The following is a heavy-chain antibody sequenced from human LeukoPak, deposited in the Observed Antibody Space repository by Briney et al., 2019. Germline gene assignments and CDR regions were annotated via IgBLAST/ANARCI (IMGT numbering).Heavy chain of an antibody. V-gene: IGHV3-30*02. Sequence: GGSLRLSCAASGFSFSSYGMHWVRQAPGKGLEWVSFIRYDGNNKYYADSVKGRFTISRDNAKNSLYLQMNSLRAEDTALYYCASSVTVTPDAFDIWGQGTMVTVSS. CDR2: IRYDGNNK. CDR1: GFSFSSYG. D-gene: IGHD4-17*01. J-gene: IGHJ3*02. CDR3: ASSVTVTPDAFDI.